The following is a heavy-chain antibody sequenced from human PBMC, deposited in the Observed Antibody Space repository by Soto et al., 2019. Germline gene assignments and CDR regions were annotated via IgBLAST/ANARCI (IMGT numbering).Heavy chain of an antibody. V-gene: IGHV4-31*03. CDR3: AREGAAPYYYYGMDV. D-gene: IGHD6-6*01. Sequence: QVQLQESGPGLVKPSQTLSLTCTVSGGSISSGGYFWSWIRQHPGKGLEWIGFIYYSGSTYYNPSLKIRVTKSVDTSKNQFSLKLSSVTAADTAVYYCAREGAAPYYYYGMDVWGQGTTVTVSS. CDR1: GGSISSGGYF. J-gene: IGHJ6*02. CDR2: IYYSGST.